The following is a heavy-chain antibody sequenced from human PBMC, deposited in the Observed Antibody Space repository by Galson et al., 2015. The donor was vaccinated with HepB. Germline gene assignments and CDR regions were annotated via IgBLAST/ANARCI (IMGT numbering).Heavy chain of an antibody. CDR2: IDPSDSYT. CDR3: ARHVYDSSGYWNWFDP. V-gene: IGHV5-10-1*01. Sequence: QSGAEVKKPGESLRISCKGSGYSFTSYWISWVRQMPGKGLEWMGRIDPSDSYTNYSPSFQGHVTISADKSISTAYLQWSSLKASDTAMYYCARHVYDSSGYWNWFDPWGQGTLVTVSS. CDR1: GYSFTSYW. D-gene: IGHD3-22*01. J-gene: IGHJ5*02.